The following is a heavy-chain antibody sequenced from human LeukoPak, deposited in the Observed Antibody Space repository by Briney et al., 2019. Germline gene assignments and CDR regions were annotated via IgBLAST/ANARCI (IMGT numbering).Heavy chain of an antibody. V-gene: IGHV7-4-1*02. CDR3: ARVRSGYGYYYGMDV. Sequence: GSVKVSCKASGYTFTSYGISWVRQAPGQGLEWMGWINTNTGNPTYAQGFTGRFVFSLDTSVSTAYLQISSLKAEDTAVYYCARVRSGYGYYYGMDVWGQGTTVTVSS. CDR2: INTNTGNP. D-gene: IGHD3-10*01. J-gene: IGHJ6*02. CDR1: GYTFTSYG.